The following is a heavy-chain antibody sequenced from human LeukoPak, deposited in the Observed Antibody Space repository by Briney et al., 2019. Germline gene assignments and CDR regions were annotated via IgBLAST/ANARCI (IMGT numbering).Heavy chain of an antibody. CDR1: GGSISSYY. J-gene: IGHJ2*01. Sequence: SETLSLTCTVSGGSISSYYWSWIRQPPGKGLEWIGYIYYSGSPNYNPSLKSQVTISVDTTKNQFSLKLSSVTAADTAVYYCAREWGYYDSSGYASFPDLWGRGTLVTVSS. CDR3: AREWGYYDSSGYASFPDL. V-gene: IGHV4-59*01. D-gene: IGHD3-22*01. CDR2: IYYSGSP.